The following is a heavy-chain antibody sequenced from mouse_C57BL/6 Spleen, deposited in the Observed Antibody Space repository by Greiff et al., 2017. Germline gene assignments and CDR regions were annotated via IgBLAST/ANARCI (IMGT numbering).Heavy chain of an antibody. CDR3: ARFDGYHYYAMDY. V-gene: IGHV1-22*01. Sequence: VQLQQSGPELVKPGASVKMSCKASGYTFTDYNMHWVKQSHGKSLEWIGYINPNNGGTSYNQKFKGKATLTVNKSSSTAYMELRSLTSEDSAVYYCARFDGYHYYAMDYWGQGTSVTVSS. CDR2: INPNNGGT. J-gene: IGHJ4*01. CDR1: GYTFTDYN. D-gene: IGHD2-3*01.